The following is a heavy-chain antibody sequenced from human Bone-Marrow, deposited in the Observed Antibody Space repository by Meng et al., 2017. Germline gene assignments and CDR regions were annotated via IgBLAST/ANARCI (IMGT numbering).Heavy chain of an antibody. D-gene: IGHD6-13*01. CDR1: GYTLTELS. CDR3: ATPDSSSWEYYFDY. V-gene: IGHV1-24*01. J-gene: IGHJ4*02. Sequence: ASVKVSCKVSGYTLTELSMHWVRQAPGKGLERMGGFDPEDGETIYAQKFQGRVTMTEDTSTDTAYMELSSLRSEDTAVYYCATPDSSSWEYYFDYWGQGTLVTVSS. CDR2: FDPEDGET.